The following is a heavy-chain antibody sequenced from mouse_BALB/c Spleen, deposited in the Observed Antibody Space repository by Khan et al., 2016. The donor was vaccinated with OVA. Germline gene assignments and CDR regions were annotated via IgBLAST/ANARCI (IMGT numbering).Heavy chain of an antibody. CDR3: ARSGYDDFAY. D-gene: IGHD2-14*01. V-gene: IGHV1-80*01. CDR2: IYPGDGET. Sequence: QIQLVQSGAELVRPGSSVKISCKASGYAFSSYWMNWVKQRPGQGLEWIGQIYPGDGETKYNGKFKGKVTLTADKSSSTAYMQLSSLTSEDSAVYFCARSGYDDFAYWGQGTLVTVSA. CDR1: GYAFSSYW. J-gene: IGHJ3*01.